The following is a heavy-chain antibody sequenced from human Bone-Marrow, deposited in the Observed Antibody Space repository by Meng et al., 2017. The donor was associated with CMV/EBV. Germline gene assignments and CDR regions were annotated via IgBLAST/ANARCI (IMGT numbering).Heavy chain of an antibody. V-gene: IGHV4-38-2*02. J-gene: IGHJ4*02. CDR3: ARVQQLPPSPDC. CDR2: IYHSGST. Sequence: SETLSLTCTVSGYSVSSYYYWGWIRQPPGKGLEWIGNIYHSGSTYYNPSLKSRVTISIDTSKNQFSLKLTSVTAADTAVYYCARVQQLPPSPDCWGQGTLVTVSS. D-gene: IGHD6-13*01. CDR1: GYSVSSYYY.